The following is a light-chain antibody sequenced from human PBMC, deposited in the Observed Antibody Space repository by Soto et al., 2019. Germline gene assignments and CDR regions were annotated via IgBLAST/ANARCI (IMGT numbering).Light chain of an antibody. Sequence: QSVLTQPASVSGSPGQSITISCTGTSSDVGGYKYVSWYQQHPGKAPKLMIYEVSNRPSGVSNRFSGSKSGNTASLTISGLHAEDEADYYCSSYTSSSTFVVFGGGTKLTVL. CDR1: SSDVGGYKY. J-gene: IGLJ2*01. CDR3: SSYTSSSTFVV. CDR2: EVS. V-gene: IGLV2-14*01.